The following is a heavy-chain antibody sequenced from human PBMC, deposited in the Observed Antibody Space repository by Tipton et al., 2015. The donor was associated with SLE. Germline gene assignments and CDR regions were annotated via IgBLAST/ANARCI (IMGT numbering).Heavy chain of an antibody. J-gene: IGHJ6*02. CDR3: ARPVAAAGSTYYYYGMDV. CDR1: GYTFTGYY. V-gene: IGHV1-2*02. Sequence: QSGAEVKKPGATVKISCKVSGYTFTGYYMHWVRQAPGQGLEWMGWINPNSGGTNYAQKFQGRVTMTRDTSISTAYMELSRLRSGDTAVYYCARPVAAAGSTYYYYGMDVWGQGTTVTVSS. D-gene: IGHD6-13*01. CDR2: INPNSGGT.